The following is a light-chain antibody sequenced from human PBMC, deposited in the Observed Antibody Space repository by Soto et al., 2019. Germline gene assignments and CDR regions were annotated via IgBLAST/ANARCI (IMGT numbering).Light chain of an antibody. V-gene: IGKV3-11*01. Sequence: EIVLTQSLATLSLSPGERATLSCRASQSVSSYLAWYQQKPGQAPRLLIYDASNRATGIPARFSGSGSGTDFTLTISSLEPEDFAVYYCQQRSNWPPEGTFGQGTKVEIK. CDR3: QQRSNWPPEGT. CDR2: DAS. J-gene: IGKJ1*01. CDR1: QSVSSY.